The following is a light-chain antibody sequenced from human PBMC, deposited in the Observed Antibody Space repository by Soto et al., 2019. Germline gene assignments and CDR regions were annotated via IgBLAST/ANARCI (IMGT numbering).Light chain of an antibody. V-gene: IGKV1-33*01. Sequence: DIQMTQSPSSLSASVGDRVTITCQASQDISNYLNWYQQKQGKAPKLLIDDASNLETGVPSRFSGSVYGTDFTFTISSLQPEDIVTYYCQQYDNLPPFGGGTKVEIK. CDR3: QQYDNLPP. J-gene: IGKJ4*01. CDR2: DAS. CDR1: QDISNY.